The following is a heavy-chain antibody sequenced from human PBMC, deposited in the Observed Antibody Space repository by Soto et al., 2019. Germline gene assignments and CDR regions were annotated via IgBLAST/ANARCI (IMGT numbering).Heavy chain of an antibody. CDR2: IYLSASE. CDR1: CASTSRGSDF. Sequence: SDTWRVSCASTSRGSDFWSWLLLDRKKGLEWMGTIYLSASEHYNPSLEARGAISADTPNNQWSLRLSSVTAADTAVYYCGRQPGHCGSTTCFGYYSVDVWGQGTTVT. V-gene: IGHV4-39*01. D-gene: IGHD2-2*01. CDR3: GRQPGHCGSTTCFGYYSVDV. J-gene: IGHJ6*02.